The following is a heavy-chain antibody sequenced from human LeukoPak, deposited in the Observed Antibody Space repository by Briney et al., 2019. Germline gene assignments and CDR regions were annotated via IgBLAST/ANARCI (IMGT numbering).Heavy chain of an antibody. CDR2: IYPGDSDT. V-gene: IGHV5-51*01. Sequence: GESLKISCKGSGYSFTNYWIGWVRQMPGKGLEWMGIIYPGDSDTRYRLSFQDQVTISADESITTAYLQWSSLKASDTAMYYCARGGVSFFDWLAFDYWGQGTLVTVSS. CDR3: ARGGVSFFDWLAFDY. CDR1: GYSFTNYW. J-gene: IGHJ4*02. D-gene: IGHD3-9*01.